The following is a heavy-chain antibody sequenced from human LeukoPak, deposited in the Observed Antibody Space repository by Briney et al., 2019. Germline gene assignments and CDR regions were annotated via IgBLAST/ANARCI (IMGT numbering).Heavy chain of an antibody. V-gene: IGHV6-1*01. CDR3: ARDHGYCSGGSCYSVDY. Sequence: SQTLSLTFAISGDSVSSNSAAWNWIRQSPSRGLEWLGRTYYRSKWYNDYAVSVKSRITINPDTSKNQFSLQLNSVTPEDTAVYYCARDHGYCSGGSCYSVDYWGQGTLVTVSS. J-gene: IGHJ4*02. CDR1: GDSVSSNSAA. CDR2: TYYRSKWYN. D-gene: IGHD2-15*01.